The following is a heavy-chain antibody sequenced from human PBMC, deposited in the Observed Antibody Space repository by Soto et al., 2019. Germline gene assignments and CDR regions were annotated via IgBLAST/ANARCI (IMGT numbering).Heavy chain of an antibody. CDR1: GFTFSSYA. CDR3: AKAGATMIVVVITEPYDY. CDR2: ISGSGGST. J-gene: IGHJ4*02. V-gene: IGHV3-23*01. Sequence: PGGSLRLSCAASGFTFSSYAMSWVRQAPGKGLEWVSAISGSGGSTYYADSVKGRFTISRDNSKNTLYLQMNSLRAEDTAVYYCAKAGATMIVVVITEPYDYWGQGTLVTVSS. D-gene: IGHD3-22*01.